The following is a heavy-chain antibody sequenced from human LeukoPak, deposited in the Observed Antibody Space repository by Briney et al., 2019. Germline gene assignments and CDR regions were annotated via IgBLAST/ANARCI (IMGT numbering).Heavy chain of an antibody. CDR1: GGSISSYY. J-gene: IGHJ6*03. CDR3: ARTTEGGYTYDYFYYYYMDV. Sequence: SETLSLTCTVSGGSISSYYWSWIRQPPGKGLEWIGYIIYSGSTNYNPSLKSRVTISVDTSKNQFSLKLSSVTAADTAVYYCARTTEGGYTYDYFYYYYMDVWGKGTTVTISS. CDR2: IIYSGST. V-gene: IGHV4-59*01. D-gene: IGHD5-18*01.